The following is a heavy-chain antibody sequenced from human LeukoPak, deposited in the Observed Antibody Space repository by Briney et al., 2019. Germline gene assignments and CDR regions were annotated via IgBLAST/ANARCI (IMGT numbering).Heavy chain of an antibody. D-gene: IGHD5-18*01. J-gene: IGHJ4*02. CDR3: ARDGSSYGFFDF. CDR1: GFTFSSYA. Sequence: GGSLRLSCAASGFTFSSYAMSWVRQAPGKGLEWVSAISGSGGSTYYADSVKGRFTISRDNSKNTLYLQMNSLRADDTAVYYCARDGSSYGFFDFWGQGTLVTVSS. V-gene: IGHV3-23*01. CDR2: ISGSGGST.